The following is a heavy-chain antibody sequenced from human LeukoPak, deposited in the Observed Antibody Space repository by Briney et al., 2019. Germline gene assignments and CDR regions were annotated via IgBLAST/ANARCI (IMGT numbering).Heavy chain of an antibody. J-gene: IGHJ3*02. D-gene: IGHD3-22*01. CDR1: GGFISSHY. V-gene: IGHV4-59*11. CDR2: IYYSGST. CDR3: VRGNYDSRGYSNAFDI. Sequence: SETLSLNCTVSGGFISSHYWSWIRQPPGKRLEWIGFIYYSGSTNSNPSLKSRVTISADTSKNQFSLKLSSVTAADTAVYYCVRGNYDSRGYSNAFDIWGQGAMVTVSS.